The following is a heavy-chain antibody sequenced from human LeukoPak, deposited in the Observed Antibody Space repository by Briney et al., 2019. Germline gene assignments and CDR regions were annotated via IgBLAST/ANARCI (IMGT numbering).Heavy chain of an antibody. CDR1: GGTFSSFA. Sequence: SVKVSCKASGGTFSSFAISWVRQAPGQGLEWMGGIIPIFGTANYAQKFQGRVTITTDESTSTAYMELSSLRSEDTAVYYCAREVSSGSYFDYWGQGTLVTVSS. J-gene: IGHJ4*02. D-gene: IGHD6-19*01. V-gene: IGHV1-69*05. CDR3: AREVSSGSYFDY. CDR2: IIPIFGTA.